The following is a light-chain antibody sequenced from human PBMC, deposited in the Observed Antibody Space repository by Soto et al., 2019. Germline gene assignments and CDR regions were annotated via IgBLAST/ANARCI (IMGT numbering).Light chain of an antibody. V-gene: IGLV2-23*02. Sequence: QSVLTQPASVSGSPGQSITISCTGTSSDVGSDNLVSWYQQHPGKAPKFIIYEVSQRPAGVSYRFSGSKSGNTAYLTISGVQAEDEADYYCCSYAGSITYVFGTGTKLTVL. J-gene: IGLJ1*01. CDR3: CSYAGSITYV. CDR2: EVS. CDR1: SSDVGSDNL.